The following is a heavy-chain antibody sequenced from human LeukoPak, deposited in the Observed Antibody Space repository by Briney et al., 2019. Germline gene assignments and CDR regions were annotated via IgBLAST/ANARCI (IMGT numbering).Heavy chain of an antibody. V-gene: IGHV3-11*06. CDR2: ISSSSSYT. J-gene: IGHJ4*02. CDR3: ARSGDYGDLTYDY. D-gene: IGHD4-17*01. CDR1: GFTFSDYY. Sequence: PGGSLRLSCAASGFTFSDYYMSWIRQAPGKGLEWVSYISSSSSYTNYADSVKGRFTISRDNAKNSLYLQMNSLRSEDTAVYYCARSGDYGDLTYDYWGQGTLVTVSS.